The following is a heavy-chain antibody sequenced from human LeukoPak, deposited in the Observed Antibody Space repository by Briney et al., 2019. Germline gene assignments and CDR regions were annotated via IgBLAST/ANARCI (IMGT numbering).Heavy chain of an antibody. J-gene: IGHJ3*02. Sequence: GGSLRLSCAASGFTFSSYSMNWVRRAPGKGLEWVSSISSSSSYIYYADSVKGRFTISRDNAKNSLYLQMNSLRAEDTAVYYCARDGSGYYDFWSGPDDAFDIWGQGTMVTVSP. D-gene: IGHD3-3*01. CDR2: ISSSSSYI. CDR3: ARDGSGYYDFWSGPDDAFDI. CDR1: GFTFSSYS. V-gene: IGHV3-21*01.